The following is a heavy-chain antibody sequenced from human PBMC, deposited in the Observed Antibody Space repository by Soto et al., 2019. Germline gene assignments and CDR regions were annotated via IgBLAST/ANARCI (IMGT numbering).Heavy chain of an antibody. CDR3: AREDSGDYYQNWFDP. CDR1: GGSISSGDYH. Sequence: SETLSLTCSVSGGSISSGDYHWNWIRQPPGRSLEWIGYIYYGGTTYSNPSLKSRVTISLDSSKNQFSLKLSSMTVADTAVYYCAREDSGDYYQNWFDPWGQGTLVTVSS. V-gene: IGHV4-30-4*01. J-gene: IGHJ5*02. CDR2: IYYGGTT. D-gene: IGHD4-17*01.